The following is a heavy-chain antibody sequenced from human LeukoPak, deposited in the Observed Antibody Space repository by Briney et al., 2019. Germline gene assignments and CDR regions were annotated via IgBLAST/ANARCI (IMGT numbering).Heavy chain of an antibody. V-gene: IGHV1-46*03. Sequence: ASVKVSRKTSGYTFTNDYLHWVRQAPGQGPEWMGIINPGDGSTNYAQKFQGRVTMTRDRSTSTIYMELSSLRSEDTAVYYCARVGQLVFDYWGQGTLVTVSS. CDR3: ARVGQLVFDY. D-gene: IGHD6-6*01. CDR2: INPGDGST. J-gene: IGHJ4*02. CDR1: GYTFTNDY.